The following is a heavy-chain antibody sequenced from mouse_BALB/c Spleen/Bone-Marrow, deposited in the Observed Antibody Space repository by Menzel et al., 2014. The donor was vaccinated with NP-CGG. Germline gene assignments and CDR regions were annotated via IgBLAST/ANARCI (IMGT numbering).Heavy chain of an antibody. D-gene: IGHD4-1*01. V-gene: IGHV2-9*02. Sequence: VQLQESGPGLVAPSQCLSISCTVSGFSLTSYGVHWVRQPPGKGLEWLGVIWAGGSTNYNSALKSRLSISKDNSKSQVFLKMNSLQTDDTAMYYCARVSGTDWYFDVWGAGTTVTVSP. CDR2: IWAGGST. J-gene: IGHJ1*01. CDR3: ARVSGTDWYFDV. CDR1: GFSLTSYG.